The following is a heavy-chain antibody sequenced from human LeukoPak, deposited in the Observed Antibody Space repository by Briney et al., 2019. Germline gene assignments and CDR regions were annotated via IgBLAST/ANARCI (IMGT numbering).Heavy chain of an antibody. V-gene: IGHV4-59*01. CDR2: IYYSGST. CDR1: GVSISSYY. Sequence: SETLSLTCTVSGVSISSYYWSWIRQPPGKGLEWIGYIYYSGSTNYNPSLKSRVTISVDTSKNQFSLKLSSVTAADTAVYYCARGPWGYSSSWLDYWGQGTLVTVSS. D-gene: IGHD6-13*01. J-gene: IGHJ4*02. CDR3: ARGPWGYSSSWLDY.